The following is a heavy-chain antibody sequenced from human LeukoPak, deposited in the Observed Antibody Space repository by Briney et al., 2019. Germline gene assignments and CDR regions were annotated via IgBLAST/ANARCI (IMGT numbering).Heavy chain of an antibody. CDR2: IYTSGST. CDR3: ARDTGGYYYYYIDV. Sequence: PSETLSLTCTVSGGSISSYYSSWIRQPAGKGLEWIGRIYTSGSTNYNPSLKSRVTMSLDTSKNQFSLKLSSVTAADTAVYYCARDTGGYYYYYIDVWGKGTTVTVSS. D-gene: IGHD2-8*02. J-gene: IGHJ6*03. CDR1: GGSISSYY. V-gene: IGHV4-4*07.